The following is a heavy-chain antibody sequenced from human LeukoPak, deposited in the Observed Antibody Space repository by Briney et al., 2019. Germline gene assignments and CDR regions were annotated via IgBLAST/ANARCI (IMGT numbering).Heavy chain of an antibody. V-gene: IGHV3-23*01. CDR3: AKSQITTVTTRGYYFDY. CDR2: ISGSGGST. J-gene: IGHJ4*02. Sequence: SGGSLRLSCAASGFTFSSYAMSWVRQAPGKGLEWVSAISGSGGSTYYADSVKGRFTISRDNSKNTLYPQMNSLRAEDTAIYYCAKSQITTVTTRGYYFDYWGQGTLVTVSS. D-gene: IGHD4-17*01. CDR1: GFTFSSYA.